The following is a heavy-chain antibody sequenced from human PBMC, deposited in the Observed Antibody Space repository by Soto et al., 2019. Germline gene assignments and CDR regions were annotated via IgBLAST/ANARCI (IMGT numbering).Heavy chain of an antibody. V-gene: IGHV4-39*01. Sequence: SETLSITCRFSGFSSSSSIYYWGWIHQPPGKGVEVIGSIYYSGSTDYKPSLESRFTISVDTSKNQSSMKMSSVTAADTAVYYCARGFIVGYCSSTSCYEALFDPWGQGTLVTGSS. CDR2: IYYSGST. CDR1: GFSSSSSIYY. J-gene: IGHJ5*02. CDR3: ARGFIVGYCSSTSCYEALFDP. D-gene: IGHD2-2*01.